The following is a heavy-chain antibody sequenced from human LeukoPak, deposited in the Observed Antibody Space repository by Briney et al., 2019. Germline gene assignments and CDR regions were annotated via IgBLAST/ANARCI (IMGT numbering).Heavy chain of an antibody. CDR2: VSAYNGNT. Sequence: GASVTVSCKASGYTFTSYGISWVRQAPGQGPEWMGWVSAYNGNTNYAQKLQGRVTMTTDTSTSTAYMELRSLRSDDTAVYYCARDVPAAKDYGMDVWGKGTTVTVSS. CDR1: GYTFTSYG. CDR3: ARDVPAAKDYGMDV. D-gene: IGHD2-2*01. V-gene: IGHV1-18*04. J-gene: IGHJ6*04.